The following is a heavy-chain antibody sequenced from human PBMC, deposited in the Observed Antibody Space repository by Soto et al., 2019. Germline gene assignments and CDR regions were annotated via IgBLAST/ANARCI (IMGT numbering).Heavy chain of an antibody. V-gene: IGHV3-23*01. CDR1: GFTFSSYA. CDR2: ISGSGGST. CDR3: AKDRSVVVVAAQYY. J-gene: IGHJ4*02. Sequence: GGSLRISCAASGFTFSSYAMSWVRQAPGKGLEWVSAISGSGGSTYYADSVKGRFTISRDNSKNTLYLQMNSLRAEDTAVYYCAKDRSVVVVAAQYYWGQGTLVTVSS. D-gene: IGHD2-15*01.